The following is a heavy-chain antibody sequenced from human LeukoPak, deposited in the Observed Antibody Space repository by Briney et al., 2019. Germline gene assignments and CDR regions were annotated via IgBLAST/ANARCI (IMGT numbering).Heavy chain of an antibody. D-gene: IGHD3-16*02. V-gene: IGHV1-18*01. CDR2: ISGYDGNT. Sequence: ASVKVSCKASGYTLTNYGISWVRQAPGQGLEWMGWISGYDGNTNHTQNFQGRVAMTTDTSTSTAYMEVRSLRSDDTAVYYCARGGRRSGYTEFDYWGQGTLVTVSS. CDR1: GYTLTNYG. J-gene: IGHJ4*02. CDR3: ARGGRRSGYTEFDY.